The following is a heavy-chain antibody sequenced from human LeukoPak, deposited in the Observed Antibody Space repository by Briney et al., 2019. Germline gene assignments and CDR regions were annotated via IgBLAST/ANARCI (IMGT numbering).Heavy chain of an antibody. CDR2: IIPIFGTA. J-gene: IGHJ4*02. D-gene: IGHD3-22*01. Sequence: SVKVSCKASGGTFSSYAISWVRQAPGQGLEWMGGIIPIFGTANYAQKFQGRVTITADESTSTAYMELRSLRSDDTAVYYCARDGYYYDSSCDYWGQGTLVTVSS. CDR3: ARDGYYYDSSCDY. CDR1: GGTFSSYA. V-gene: IGHV1-69*13.